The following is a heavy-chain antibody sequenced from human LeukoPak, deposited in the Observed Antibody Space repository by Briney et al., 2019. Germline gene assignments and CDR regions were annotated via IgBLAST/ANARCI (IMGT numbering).Heavy chain of an antibody. CDR1: GYTFTSYG. Sequence: ASVKVSCKASGYTFTSYGISWVRQAPGQGLEWMGWISAYNGNTNYAQKLQGRVTMTTDTSTSTAYMELRSLRSDDTAAYYCATIVAAGDWFDPWGQGTLVTVSS. CDR2: ISAYNGNT. V-gene: IGHV1-18*01. J-gene: IGHJ5*02. CDR3: ATIVAAGDWFDP. D-gene: IGHD6-25*01.